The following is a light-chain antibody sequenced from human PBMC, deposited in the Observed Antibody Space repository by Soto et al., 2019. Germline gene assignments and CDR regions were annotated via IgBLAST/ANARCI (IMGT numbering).Light chain of an antibody. CDR3: QQYGSSPLT. V-gene: IGKV3-20*01. J-gene: IGKJ4*01. CDR1: QSVSSSY. Sequence: DIVLTQSPGTLSLSPGERATLSCRASQSVSSSYLAWYQQKPGQAPRLLIYGASIRATGIAVRFSGSESGTDFSFTISRLEPEDFAVYYCQQYGSSPLTFGGGTKVEIK. CDR2: GAS.